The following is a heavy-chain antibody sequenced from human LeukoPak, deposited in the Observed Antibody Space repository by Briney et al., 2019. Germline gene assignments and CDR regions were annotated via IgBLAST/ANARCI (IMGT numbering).Heavy chain of an antibody. J-gene: IGHJ3*02. CDR3: ARYIVGVKGNAFDI. D-gene: IGHD1-26*01. CDR1: GFTFSSCS. V-gene: IGHV3-53*01. Sequence: PGGSLRLSCAASGFTFSSCSMNWVRQAPGKGLEWVSVIYSGGSTYYADSVKGRFTISRDNSKNTLYLQMNSLRAEDTAVYYCARYIVGVKGNAFDIWGQGTMVTVSS. CDR2: IYSGGST.